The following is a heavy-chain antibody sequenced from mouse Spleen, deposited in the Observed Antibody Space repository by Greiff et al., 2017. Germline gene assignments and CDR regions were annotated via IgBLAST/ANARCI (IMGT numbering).Heavy chain of an antibody. D-gene: IGHD1-1*01. V-gene: IGHV3-8*01. Sequence: EVKVVESGPGLAKPSQTLSLTCSVTGYSITSDYWNWIRKFPGNKLEYMGYISYSGSTYYNPSLKSRISITRDTSKNQYYLQLNSVTTEDTATYYCARSSITTVNHFDYWGQGTTLTVSS. J-gene: IGHJ2*01. CDR2: ISYSGST. CDR3: ARSSITTVNHFDY. CDR1: GYSITSDY.